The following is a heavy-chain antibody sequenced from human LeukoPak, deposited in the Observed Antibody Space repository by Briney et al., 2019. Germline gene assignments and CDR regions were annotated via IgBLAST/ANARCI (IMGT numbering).Heavy chain of an antibody. CDR1: GGSISSGGYY. Sequence: SETLSLTCTVSGGSISSGGYYWSWIRQHPGKGLEWIGYIYYSGSTYYNPPLKSRVTISVDTSKNQFSLKLSSVTPEDTAVYYCARETVGAPYYFDYWGQGTLVTVSS. CDR3: ARETVGAPYYFDY. CDR2: IYYSGST. J-gene: IGHJ4*02. D-gene: IGHD1-26*01. V-gene: IGHV4-31*03.